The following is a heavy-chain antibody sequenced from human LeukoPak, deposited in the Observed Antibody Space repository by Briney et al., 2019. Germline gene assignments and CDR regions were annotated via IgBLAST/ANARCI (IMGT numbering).Heavy chain of an antibody. D-gene: IGHD3-22*01. V-gene: IGHV1-69*13. CDR1: GYTFTSYG. J-gene: IGHJ6*02. Sequence: ASVKVSGKASGYTFTSYGISWVRQAPGQGLVWMGGIIPIFGTANYAQKFQGRVTITADESTSTAYMELSSLRSEDTAVYYCARGMDSLRIVVVITDYYYYGMDVWGQGTTVTVSS. CDR2: IIPIFGTA. CDR3: ARGMDSLRIVVVITDYYYYGMDV.